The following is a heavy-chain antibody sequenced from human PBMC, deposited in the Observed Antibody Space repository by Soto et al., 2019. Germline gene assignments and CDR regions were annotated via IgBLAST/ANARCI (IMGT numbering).Heavy chain of an antibody. CDR2: INHSGGT. J-gene: IGHJ4*02. CDR1: GGSFSYDY. D-gene: IGHD3-16*01. V-gene: IGHV4-34*01. CDR3: ARGSWAVRFEY. Sequence: QVQLQQWGAGLLKPSETLSLTCAVYGGSFSYDYWTWIRQSPGKGLEWIGEINHSGGTNYNPSLKSRVTISEDTSKNQFSLRLNSVTAADTAVYYCARGSWAVRFEYWGKGALVTVSS.